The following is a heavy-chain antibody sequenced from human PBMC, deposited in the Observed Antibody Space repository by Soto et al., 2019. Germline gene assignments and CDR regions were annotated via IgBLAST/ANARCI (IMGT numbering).Heavy chain of an antibody. CDR2: IYYTGST. CDR1: GGSITSGSYY. CDR3: ARHTTTSPRYFDY. V-gene: IGHV4-39*01. D-gene: IGHD1-1*01. J-gene: IGHJ4*02. Sequence: QLQLQESGPGLVKPSETLSLTCTVSGGSITSGSYYWGWIRQPPEKGLEWIGSIYYTGSTYYNPSPKSRVTIYVDTSKNQFSRELSSVTAADTTVYYCARHTTTSPRYFDYWGQGALVTVSS.